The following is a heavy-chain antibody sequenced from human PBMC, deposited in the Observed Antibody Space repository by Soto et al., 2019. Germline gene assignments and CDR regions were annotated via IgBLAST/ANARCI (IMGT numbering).Heavy chain of an antibody. J-gene: IGHJ5*02. D-gene: IGHD3-16*01. V-gene: IGHV4-31*03. CDR3: ARDGERGSPSLRSQDNWFDP. Sequence: KPSETLSLTCTVSGGSISSGGYYWSWIRQHPGKGLEWIGYIYYSGSTYYNPSLKSRVTISVDTSKNQFSLKLSSVTAADTAVYYCARDGERGSPSLRSQDNWFDPWGQGTLVTVSS. CDR2: IYYSGST. CDR1: GGSISSGGYY.